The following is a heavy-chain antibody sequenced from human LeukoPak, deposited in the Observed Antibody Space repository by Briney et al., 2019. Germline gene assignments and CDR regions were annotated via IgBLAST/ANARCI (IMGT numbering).Heavy chain of an antibody. CDR3: ARDAESYGMANWFDP. CDR2: IYYSGST. Sequence: SETLSLTCTVSGGSISPYYWSWIRQPPGKGLEWIGYIYYSGSTNYNPSLKSRVTISVDTSKNQFSLKLSSVTAADTAVYYCARDAESYGMANWFDPWGQGTLVTVSS. V-gene: IGHV4-59*01. J-gene: IGHJ5*02. D-gene: IGHD5-18*01. CDR1: GGSISPYY.